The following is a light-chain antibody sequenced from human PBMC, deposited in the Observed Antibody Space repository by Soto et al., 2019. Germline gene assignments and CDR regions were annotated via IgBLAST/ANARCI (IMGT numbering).Light chain of an antibody. J-gene: IGKJ2*02. CDR2: DAS. CDR3: QQFGGT. V-gene: IGKV1-13*02. Sequence: AIQLTQSPSSLSASVGDRVTITCRASQGISSALAWYQQKPGKAPKLLIYDASSLESGVPSRFSGSGSGTDFTLTISSLQPEDFATYYCQQFGGTFGQGTKLEIK. CDR1: QGISSA.